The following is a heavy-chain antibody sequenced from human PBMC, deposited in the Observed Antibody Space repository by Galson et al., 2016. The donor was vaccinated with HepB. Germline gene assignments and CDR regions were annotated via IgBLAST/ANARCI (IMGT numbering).Heavy chain of an antibody. CDR1: GFTFNSYA. Sequence: SLRLSCAASGFTFNSYALTWIRQTPGKGLEWVSSVSGSTTYYADSVSGRFTISSDKSKNTLFLQMNSLRADDTPIYYCVRYSGYDVARPNFDYWGQGTLVTVSS. J-gene: IGHJ4*02. V-gene: IGHV3-23*01. D-gene: IGHD5-12*01. CDR3: VRYSGYDVARPNFDY. CDR2: VSGSTT.